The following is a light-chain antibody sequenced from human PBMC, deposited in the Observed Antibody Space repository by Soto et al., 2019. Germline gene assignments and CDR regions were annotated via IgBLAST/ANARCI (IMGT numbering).Light chain of an antibody. CDR1: SSDVGSYNL. CDR3: CSYAGNHSRV. CDR2: EGT. V-gene: IGLV2-23*01. J-gene: IGLJ3*02. Sequence: QSALTQPASVSGSPGQSITISCTRSSSDVGSYNLVSWYQQHPGKAPKLIIYEGTKRPSGVSDRFSGSKSANTASLTISGLQADDEADYYCCSYAGNHSRVFGGGTKLTVL.